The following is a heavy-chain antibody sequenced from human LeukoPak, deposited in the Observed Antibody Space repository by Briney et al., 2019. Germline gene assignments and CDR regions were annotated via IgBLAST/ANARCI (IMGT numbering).Heavy chain of an antibody. J-gene: IGHJ4*02. CDR3: ARSGVGATLDY. V-gene: IGHV1-46*01. D-gene: IGHD1-26*01. Sequence: ASVKVSCKVSGYTLTELSMHWVRQAPGQGLEWMGIINPSGGSTSYAQKFQGRVTMTRDTSTSTVYMELSSLRSEDTAVYYCARSGVGATLDYWGQGTLVTVSS. CDR1: GYTLTELS. CDR2: INPSGGST.